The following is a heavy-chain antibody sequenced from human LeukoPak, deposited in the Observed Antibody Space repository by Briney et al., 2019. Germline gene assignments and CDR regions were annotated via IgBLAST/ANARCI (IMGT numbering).Heavy chain of an antibody. D-gene: IGHD2-15*01. Sequence: GGSLRLSCAASGFTFDDYAMHWVRQAPGKGLEWVSGISWNSGSIGYADSVKGRFTISRDNAKNSLYLQMNSLRAEGTALYYCAKDRYCSGGSCYWDGFYYWGQGTLVTVSS. CDR1: GFTFDDYA. V-gene: IGHV3-9*01. CDR3: AKDRYCSGGSCYWDGFYY. CDR2: ISWNSGSI. J-gene: IGHJ4*02.